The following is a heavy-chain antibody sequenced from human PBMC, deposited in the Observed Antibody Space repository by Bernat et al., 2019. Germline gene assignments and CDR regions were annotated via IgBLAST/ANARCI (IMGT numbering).Heavy chain of an antibody. CDR2: TYYSWTT. D-gene: IGHD2-2*01. CDR1: GGSISSGDYY. V-gene: IGHV4-30-4*01. CDR3: AILALGYCTSTSGYYYYGMDV. J-gene: IGHJ6*02. Sequence: QVQLQESGPGLVKPSQTLSLTCTVSGGSISSGDYYWSWIRQPPGKGLEWIGYTYYSWTTYYNPSLKSRLTISVDTSKNQFSLKLSSVTATDTAVYYCAILALGYCTSTSGYYYYGMDVWGQGTTVTVSS.